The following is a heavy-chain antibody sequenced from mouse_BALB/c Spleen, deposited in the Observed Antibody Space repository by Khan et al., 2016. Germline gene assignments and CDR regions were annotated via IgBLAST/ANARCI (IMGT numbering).Heavy chain of an antibody. CDR1: GFTFSNYA. CDR2: ISSGGSYT. CDR3: ARVQGNLAY. J-gene: IGHJ3*01. V-gene: IGHV5-9-3*01. Sequence: EVELVESGGGLVKPGGSLKLSCAASGFTFSNYAMSWVRQTPEKRLEWVATISSGGSYTYYPDSVKGRFTISIDNAKNTLYLQLSSLRSEDTAMYYYARVQGNLAYWGQGTLVTVSA.